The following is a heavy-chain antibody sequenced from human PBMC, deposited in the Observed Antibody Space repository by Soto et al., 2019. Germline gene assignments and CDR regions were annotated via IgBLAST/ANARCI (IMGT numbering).Heavy chain of an antibody. CDR2: FSNSSSYI. Sequence: EVQLVESGGGLVKPGVSLTLLCTVWVFTLYSYREQCLPQAREKARVCVLHFSNSSSYIYHADSVKGRFTISRDNAKNSLYLQMNSLRVEDTAVYYCARGSGYSGYDHRGYYYYYYMDVWGKGTTVTVSS. J-gene: IGHJ6*03. CDR1: VFTLYSYR. CDR3: ARGSGYSGYDHRGYYYYYYMDV. D-gene: IGHD5-12*01. V-gene: IGHV3-21*01.